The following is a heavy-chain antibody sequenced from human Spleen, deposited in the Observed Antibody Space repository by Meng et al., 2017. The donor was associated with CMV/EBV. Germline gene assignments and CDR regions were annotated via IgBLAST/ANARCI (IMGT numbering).Heavy chain of an antibody. D-gene: IGHD6-19*01. CDR2: IYYSGST. CDR3: AREGGTYSSGWPYAFDI. CDR1: GDSLSGFY. J-gene: IGHJ3*02. Sequence: SETLFLTCTVSGDSLSGFYWSWIRQPPGKGLEWIGYIYYSGSTNYNPSLKSRVTISVDTSKNQFSLKLSSVTAADTAVYYCAREGGTYSSGWPYAFDIWGQGTMVTVSS. V-gene: IGHV4-59*01.